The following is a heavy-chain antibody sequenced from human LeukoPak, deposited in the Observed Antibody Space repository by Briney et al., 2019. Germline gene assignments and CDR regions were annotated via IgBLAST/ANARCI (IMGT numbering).Heavy chain of an antibody. Sequence: PGGSLRLSCAASGFTFSSYSMNWVRQAPGKELEWVSSISSSSSYIYYADSVKGRFTISRDNAKNSLYLQMNSLRAEDTAVYYCARQKRITMIVGSDYWGQGTLVTVSS. CDR1: GFTFSSYS. J-gene: IGHJ4*02. V-gene: IGHV3-21*01. CDR2: ISSSSSYI. D-gene: IGHD3-22*01. CDR3: ARQKRITMIVGSDY.